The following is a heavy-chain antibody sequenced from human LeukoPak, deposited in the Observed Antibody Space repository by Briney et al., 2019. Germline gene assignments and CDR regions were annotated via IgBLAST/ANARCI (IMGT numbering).Heavy chain of an antibody. Sequence: GGSLRLSCAASGFTFNSYNMNWVRQAPGKGLEWVAVISYDGSNKYYADSVKGRFTISRDNSKNTLFLQLNSLRTEDTAVYYCARGGYDILTGYYIDYWGQGTLVTVSS. V-gene: IGHV3-30*03. J-gene: IGHJ4*02. CDR3: ARGGYDILTGYYIDY. CDR1: GFTFNSYN. D-gene: IGHD3-9*01. CDR2: ISYDGSNK.